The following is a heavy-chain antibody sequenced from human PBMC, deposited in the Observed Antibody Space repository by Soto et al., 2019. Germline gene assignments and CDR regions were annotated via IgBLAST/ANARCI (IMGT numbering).Heavy chain of an antibody. Sequence: SETLSLTCTVSGGAVYADGYYWGWIRQPPGKGLEWIGNIYYSGSTYYNPSLKSRVTISIDTSKNQFSLKMNSVTAADTAVYYCAKDISFGVVVIYYFDYWGQGTLVTVSS. CDR3: AKDISFGVVVIYYFDY. D-gene: IGHD3-22*01. CDR1: GGAVYADGYY. J-gene: IGHJ4*02. CDR2: IYYSGST. V-gene: IGHV4-39*02.